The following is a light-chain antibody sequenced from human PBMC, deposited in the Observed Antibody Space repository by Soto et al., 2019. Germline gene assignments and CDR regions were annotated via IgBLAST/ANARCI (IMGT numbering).Light chain of an antibody. Sequence: EIVLTQSPGTLSLSPRERATLSCRASQSVSSSYLAWYQQKPGQAPRLLIYGASSRATGIPDRFSGSGSGTDFTLTISRLEPEDFAVYYCQQYGSSLLAFGQGTKVEIK. CDR1: QSVSSSY. J-gene: IGKJ1*01. CDR2: GAS. V-gene: IGKV3-20*01. CDR3: QQYGSSLLA.